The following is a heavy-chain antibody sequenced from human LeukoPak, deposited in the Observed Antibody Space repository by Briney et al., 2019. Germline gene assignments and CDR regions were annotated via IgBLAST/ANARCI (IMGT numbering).Heavy chain of an antibody. D-gene: IGHD2-2*01. J-gene: IGHJ5*02. CDR3: ARGLKRDIVVVPAAGARGFDP. V-gene: IGHV4-34*01. CDR1: GGSFSGYY. Sequence: PSETLSLTCAVYGGSFSGYYWSWTRQPPGKGLEWIGEINHSGSTNYNPSLKSRVTISVDTSKNQFSLKLSSVTAADTAVYYCARGLKRDIVVVPAAGARGFDPWGQGTLVTVSS. CDR2: INHSGST.